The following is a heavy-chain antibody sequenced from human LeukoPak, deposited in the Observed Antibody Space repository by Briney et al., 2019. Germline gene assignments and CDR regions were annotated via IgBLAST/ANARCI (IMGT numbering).Heavy chain of an antibody. CDR3: AKEMRKRGYSFGYDY. CDR2: ISYDGKNI. D-gene: IGHD5-18*01. V-gene: IGHV3-30*18. Sequence: GGSLRLSCTTSGFTFSIYGMHWVRQAPGKGLEWVTAISYDGKNIHYADSVKGRFTISRDISKNTLYLQMNSLRAEDTAVYYCAKEMRKRGYSFGYDYWGQGALVTVSS. J-gene: IGHJ4*02. CDR1: GFTFSIYG.